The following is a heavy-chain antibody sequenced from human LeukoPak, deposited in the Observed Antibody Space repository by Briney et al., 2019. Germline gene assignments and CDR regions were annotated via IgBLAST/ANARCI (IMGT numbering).Heavy chain of an antibody. J-gene: IGHJ3*02. CDR1: GFTFSSYW. Sequence: PGGSLRLSCAASGFTFSSYWMSWVRQAPGKGLEWVANIKQDGSEKYHVDSVKGRFTISRDNAKNSLYLQMNSLRAEDTAVYYCAREMESSSWAIDAFDIWGQGTMVTVSS. D-gene: IGHD6-13*01. CDR2: IKQDGSEK. CDR3: AREMESSSWAIDAFDI. V-gene: IGHV3-7*01.